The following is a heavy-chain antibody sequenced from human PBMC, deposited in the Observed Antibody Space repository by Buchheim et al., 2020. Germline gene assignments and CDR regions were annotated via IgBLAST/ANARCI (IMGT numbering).Heavy chain of an antibody. J-gene: IGHJ4*02. CDR3: ARGSNNVWTY. CDR2: INPDSGGT. D-gene: IGHD3/OR15-3a*01. Sequence: QVHLVQSGAEVKKPGASVKVSCMASGYTFTGYHIHWVRQAPGQGLEWMRWINPDSGGTKYAQKFQGRITMTRDTSISTAYMELSSLRSDDTAMYYCARGSNNVWTYWGQGTL. V-gene: IGHV1-2*02. CDR1: GYTFTGYH.